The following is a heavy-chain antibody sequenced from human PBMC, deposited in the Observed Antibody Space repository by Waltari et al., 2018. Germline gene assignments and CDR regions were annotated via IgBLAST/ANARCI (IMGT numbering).Heavy chain of an antibody. V-gene: IGHV4-61*02. D-gene: IGHD5-18*01. J-gene: IGHJ6*02. CDR2: IYRSGVT. Sequence: QVQLQESGPGLAKASQTLSLTCDVSGGSISNLNFYWGWIRQRAGMGLEWIGRIYRSGVTDYNPSLRGRATMFLDMSKNQFSLTVDSLIAADTAVYYCAVSPDTATSRAAFHFWGPGTTVSVSS. CDR1: GGSISNLNFY. CDR3: AVSPDTATSRAAFHF.